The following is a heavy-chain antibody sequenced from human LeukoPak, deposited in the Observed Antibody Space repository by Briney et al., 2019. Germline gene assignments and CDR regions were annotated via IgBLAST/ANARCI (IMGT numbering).Heavy chain of an antibody. CDR1: GFTFNGYA. Sequence: PGGSLSLSCAASGFTFNGYAMSWVRQAPGKGLEWVSTISPTGAGTYYADSVKGLFTIPRDNSKNTLYLEMNSLRAEDTAVYYCAKYTERAFDVWGQGTTVTVSS. V-gene: IGHV3-23*01. CDR2: ISPTGAGT. CDR3: AKYTERAFDV. J-gene: IGHJ3*01. D-gene: IGHD2-2*02.